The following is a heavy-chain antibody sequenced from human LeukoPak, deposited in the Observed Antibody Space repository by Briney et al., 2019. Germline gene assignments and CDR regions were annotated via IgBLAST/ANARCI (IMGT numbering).Heavy chain of an antibody. D-gene: IGHD4-23*01. Sequence: ETLSLTCTVSGGSISSSSYYWGWIRQAPGKGLEWVSSISSSSTYIYYADSVKGRFTISRDNAKNSLYLQMNSLRAEDTAVYYCAKDIYGGSWPNDYWGQGTLVTVSS. J-gene: IGHJ4*02. CDR2: ISSSSTYI. V-gene: IGHV3-21*01. CDR3: AKDIYGGSWPNDY. CDR1: GGSISSSS.